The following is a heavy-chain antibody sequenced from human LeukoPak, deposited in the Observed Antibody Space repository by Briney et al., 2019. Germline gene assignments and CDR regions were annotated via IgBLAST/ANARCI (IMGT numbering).Heavy chain of an antibody. CDR2: ITTSDTYI. D-gene: IGHD6-13*01. CDR1: GSHFSSYT. V-gene: IGHV3-21*01. J-gene: IGHJ5*02. CDR3: ARDGGSWYDSRPTSNWFAP. Sequence: AGPLTLLYTDSGSHFSSYTTTWVPKPTCKRLTYASSITTSDTYIYYADPVKARLTISRDNTKNSLYLQMNSLRAEDTAVYYCARDGGSWYDSRPTSNWFAPWGQRTLVTVS.